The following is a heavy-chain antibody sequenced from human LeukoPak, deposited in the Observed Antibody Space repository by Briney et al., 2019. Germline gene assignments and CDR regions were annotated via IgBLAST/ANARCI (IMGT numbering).Heavy chain of an antibody. J-gene: IGHJ1*01. CDR1: GFTFSNYW. CDR2: INPDGTTT. D-gene: IGHD1-7*01. Sequence: GGSLRLSCAASGFTFSNYWMHWVRQAPGKGLVWVSHINPDGTTTTYADSVKGRFTISRDNAKNTLCLQMNSLRAEDTAVYYCAKDRPRKYRWGELPAGYLEHWGQGTLVTVSS. CDR3: AKDRPRKYRWGELPAGYLEH. V-gene: IGHV3-74*01.